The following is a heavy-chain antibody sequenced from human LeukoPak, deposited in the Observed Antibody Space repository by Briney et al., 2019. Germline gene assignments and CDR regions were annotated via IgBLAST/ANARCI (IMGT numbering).Heavy chain of an antibody. D-gene: IGHD3-10*01. CDR2: LNCSGST. J-gene: IGHJ4*02. CDR1: GGSISSSSYY. Sequence: SETLSLTCTVSGGSISSSSYYWVWIRPPPGKGLEGIVSLNCSGSTYDNPSLKSRITISVDTSKNHFFLQLSSVTAADTAVYYCASRTGRSGRVYFDYWGQGTLVTVSS. CDR3: ASRTGRSGRVYFDY. V-gene: IGHV4-39*02.